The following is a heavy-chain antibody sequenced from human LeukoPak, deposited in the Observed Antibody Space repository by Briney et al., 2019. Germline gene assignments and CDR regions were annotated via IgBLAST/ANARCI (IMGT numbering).Heavy chain of an antibody. Sequence: ASVKVSCKASGCTFTNYGISWVRQAPGQGLEWMGWIGTYDGDTNFAQRVEGRVTLTIDTSTNTAYMELRSLRSDDTAMYYRARDYEGATRRDLFDPWGQGTLVTVSS. CDR1: GCTFTNYG. V-gene: IGHV1-18*01. D-gene: IGHD1-26*01. CDR2: IGTYDGDT. J-gene: IGHJ5*02. CDR3: ARDYEGATRRDLFDP.